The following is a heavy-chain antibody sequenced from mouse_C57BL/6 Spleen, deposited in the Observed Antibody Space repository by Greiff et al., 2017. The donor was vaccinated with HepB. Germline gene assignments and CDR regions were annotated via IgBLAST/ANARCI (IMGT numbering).Heavy chain of an antibody. Sequence: VQLQQSGPELVKPGASVKISCKASGYAFSSSWMNWVKQRPGKGLEWIGRIYPGDGDTNYNGKFKGKATLTADKSSSTAYMQLRSLTSEDSAVYFCARSSYDYDVDYWGQGTTLTVSS. D-gene: IGHD2-4*01. CDR1: GYAFSSSW. CDR2: IYPGDGDT. CDR3: ARSSYDYDVDY. J-gene: IGHJ2*01. V-gene: IGHV1-82*01.